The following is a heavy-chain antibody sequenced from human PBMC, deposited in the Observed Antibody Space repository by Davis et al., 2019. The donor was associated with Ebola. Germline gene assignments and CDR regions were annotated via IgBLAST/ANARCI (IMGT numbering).Heavy chain of an antibody. D-gene: IGHD3-10*01. CDR3: ARTLLWFGELLSNHNWFDP. CDR2: INHSGST. CDR1: GGSVSSGSYY. J-gene: IGHJ5*02. Sequence: SETLSLTCTVSGGSVSSGSYYWSWIRQPPGKGLEWIGEINHSGSTNYNPSLKSRVTISVDTSKNQFSLKLSSVTAADTAVYYCARTLLWFGELLSNHNWFDPWGQGTLVTVSS. V-gene: IGHV4-39*07.